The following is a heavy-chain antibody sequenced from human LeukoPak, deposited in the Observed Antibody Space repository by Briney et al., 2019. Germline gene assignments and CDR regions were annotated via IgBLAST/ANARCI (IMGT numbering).Heavy chain of an antibody. CDR2: IYGGGST. J-gene: IGHJ1*01. CDR1: GFAVSNNY. CDR3: ARAYDSSGYWPEYFHH. D-gene: IGHD3-22*01. Sequence: PGGSLRLSCAASGFAVSNNYMSWVCQAPGKGLEWVSIIYGGGSTYYADSVNGRFTISRHNSKNTLFLQMNSLRTEDTAVYYCARAYDSSGYWPEYFHHWGQGTLVTVSS. V-gene: IGHV3-53*04.